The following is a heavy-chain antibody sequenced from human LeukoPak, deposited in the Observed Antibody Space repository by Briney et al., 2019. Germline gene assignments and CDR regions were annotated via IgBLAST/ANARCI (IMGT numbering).Heavy chain of an antibody. Sequence: PSETLSLTCAVYGGSFSGYYWSWIRQPPGKGLEWIGEINHSGSTNYNPSLKSRVTISVDTSKIQFSLKLSSVTAADTAVYYCARAGLGSSDIAYWGAGTPVTVSS. CDR3: ARAGLGSSDIAY. J-gene: IGHJ4*02. CDR1: GGSFSGYY. V-gene: IGHV4-34*01. CDR2: INHSGST. D-gene: IGHD6-6*01.